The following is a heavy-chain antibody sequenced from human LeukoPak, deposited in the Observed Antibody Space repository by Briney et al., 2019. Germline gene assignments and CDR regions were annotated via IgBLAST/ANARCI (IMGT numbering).Heavy chain of an antibody. J-gene: IGHJ4*02. CDR2: IIPIFGTA. V-gene: IGHV1-69*13. D-gene: IGHD5-24*01. CDR1: GGTFSSYA. Sequence: ASVNVSCTASGGTFSSYAISWVRQAPGQGLEWMGGIIPIFGTANYAQKFQGRVTITADESTSTAYMELSSLRSEDTAVYYCARRISRDGYEDYWGQGTLVTVSS. CDR3: ARRISRDGYEDY.